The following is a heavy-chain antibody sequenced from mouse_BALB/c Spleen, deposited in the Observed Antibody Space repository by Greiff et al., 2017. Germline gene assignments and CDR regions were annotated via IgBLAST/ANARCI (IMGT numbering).Heavy chain of an antibody. V-gene: IGHV5-17*02. Sequence: EVQLVESGGGLVQPGGSRKLSCAASGFTFSSFGMHWVRQAPEKGLEWVAYISSGSSTIYYADTVKGRFTISRDNPKNTLFLQMTSLRSEDTAMYYCARSVLRPYFDYWGQGTTLTVSS. CDR2: ISSGSSTI. CDR1: GFTFSSFG. D-gene: IGHD1-2*01. CDR3: ARSVLRPYFDY. J-gene: IGHJ2*01.